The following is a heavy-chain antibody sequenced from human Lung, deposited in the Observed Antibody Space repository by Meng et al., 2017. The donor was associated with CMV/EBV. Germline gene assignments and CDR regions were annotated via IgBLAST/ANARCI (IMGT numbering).Heavy chain of an antibody. CDR1: GFTFSSYG. D-gene: IGHD3-10*01. Sequence: GGSLRLSXAASGFTFSSYGMHWVRQAPGQGLEWVAFIRYDGSNKYYADSVKGRFTISRDNSKNTLYLQMNSLRAEDTAVYYCAKYAGVRPEVPGWDGMDVWGQGTTVTVSS. V-gene: IGHV3-30*02. CDR2: IRYDGSNK. J-gene: IGHJ6*02. CDR3: AKYAGVRPEVPGWDGMDV.